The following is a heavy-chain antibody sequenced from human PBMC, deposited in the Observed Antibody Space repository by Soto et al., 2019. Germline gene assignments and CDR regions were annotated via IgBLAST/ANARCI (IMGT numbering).Heavy chain of an antibody. CDR3: AREWRTGTLVAWIDYGMDV. CDR2: IYYSGST. V-gene: IGHV4-30-4*01. D-gene: IGHD1-7*01. CDR1: GGSISSGDYY. J-gene: IGHJ6*02. Sequence: QVQLQESGPGLVKPSQTLSLTCTVSGGSISSGDYYWSWIRQPPGKGLEWIGYIYYSGSTYYNPSLKSRVTISVDTSKNQFSLKLSSVTAADTAVYYCAREWRTGTLVAWIDYGMDVWGQGTTVTVSS.